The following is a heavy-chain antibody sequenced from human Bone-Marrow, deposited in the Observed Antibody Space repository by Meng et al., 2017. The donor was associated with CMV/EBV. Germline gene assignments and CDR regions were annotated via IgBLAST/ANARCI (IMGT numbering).Heavy chain of an antibody. CDR3: ARGIVGATADY. J-gene: IGHJ4*02. Sequence: GESLKISCAASGFSFSDYRMNWVRQAPGKGLEWVSSIKTGSTYIHYADSVKGRFTISRDNAKNSLYLQMNSLRADDTAVYYCARGIVGATADYWGQGTLVTVSS. CDR2: IKTGSTYI. D-gene: IGHD1-26*01. CDR1: GFSFSDYR. V-gene: IGHV3-21*01.